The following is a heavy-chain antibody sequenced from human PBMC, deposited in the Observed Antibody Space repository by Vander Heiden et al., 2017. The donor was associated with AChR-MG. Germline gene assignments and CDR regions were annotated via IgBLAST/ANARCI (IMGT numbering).Heavy chain of an antibody. V-gene: IGHV3-21*01. CDR2: ISSSSSYI. CDR1: GFTFSTSS. Sequence: EVQLVASGGGLVKPGGSLRLSCAASGFTFSTSSMNWFRQAPGKGLEWVSSISSSSSYIYYADSVKGRFTISRDNAKNSLYLQMNSLRAEDTAVYYCAREGLATEFDYWGQGTLVTVSS. J-gene: IGHJ4*02. D-gene: IGHD5-12*01. CDR3: AREGLATEFDY.